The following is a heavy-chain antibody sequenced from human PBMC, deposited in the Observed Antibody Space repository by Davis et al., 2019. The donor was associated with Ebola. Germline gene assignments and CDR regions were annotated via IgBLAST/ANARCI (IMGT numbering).Heavy chain of an antibody. J-gene: IGHJ4*02. V-gene: IGHV2-5*08. D-gene: IGHD3-10*01. CDR1: GFSLSTTGMC. CDR3: AHSSIRLGELFHFDY. CDR2: IYWDDDK. Sequence: SGPTLVKPTQTLTLTCTFSGFSLSTTGMCVNWIRQPPGKALEWLALIYWDDDKRYSPSLKSRLTITKDTSKNQVVLTMTNMDPVDTATYYCAHSSIRLGELFHFDYWGQGTLVTVSS.